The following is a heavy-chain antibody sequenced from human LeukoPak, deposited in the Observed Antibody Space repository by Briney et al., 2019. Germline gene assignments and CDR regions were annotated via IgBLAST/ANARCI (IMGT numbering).Heavy chain of an antibody. CDR2: ISSSSSYT. D-gene: IGHD1-14*01. Sequence: GGSLRLSCAASGFTFSDYYMSWIRQAPGKGLEWVSYISSSSSYTNYADSVKGRFTISRNNAKNSLYLQMNSLRAEDTAVYYCARARPTEGPYGMDVWGKGTTVTVSS. J-gene: IGHJ6*04. CDR3: ARARPTEGPYGMDV. CDR1: GFTFSDYY. V-gene: IGHV3-11*06.